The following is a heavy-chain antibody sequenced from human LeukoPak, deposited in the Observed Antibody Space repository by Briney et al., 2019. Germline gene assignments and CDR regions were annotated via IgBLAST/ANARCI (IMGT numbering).Heavy chain of an antibody. Sequence: PGGSLRLSCAASGFTFSSYAMSWVRQAPGKGLEWVSAISGSGGSTYYADSVKGRFTISRDNSKNTLYLQMNSLRAEDTAVYYCAKDPSYYASSGYYHYYFDYWGQGTLVTVSS. CDR3: AKDPSYYASSGYYHYYFDY. CDR2: ISGSGGST. CDR1: GFTFSSYA. V-gene: IGHV3-23*01. J-gene: IGHJ4*02. D-gene: IGHD3-22*01.